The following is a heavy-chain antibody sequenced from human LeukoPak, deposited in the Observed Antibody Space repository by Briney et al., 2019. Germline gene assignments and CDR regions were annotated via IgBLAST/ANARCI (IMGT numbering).Heavy chain of an antibody. D-gene: IGHD3-10*01. CDR3: VRGMGVSMLYYFDY. CDR2: IYSDGST. V-gene: IGHV3-66*02. J-gene: IGHJ4*02. CDR1: GLSVSSNY. Sequence: GGSLRLSCGASGLSVSSNYMSWVRQAPGKGLECVSVIYSDGSTYYADSVKGRFTISRDNSKNTLYLQMNSLRVEDTAVYYCVRGMGVSMLYYFDYWGQGTLVTVSS.